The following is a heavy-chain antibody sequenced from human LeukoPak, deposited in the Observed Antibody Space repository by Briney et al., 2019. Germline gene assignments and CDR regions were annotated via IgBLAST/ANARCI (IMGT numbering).Heavy chain of an antibody. CDR1: GGSISSSSYY. CDR3: ARHRDGYGGPLGY. Sequence: SETLSLTCTVSGGSISSSSYYWGWIHQPPGKGLEWIGSIYYSGSTYYNPSLKSRVTISVDTSQHQFSLMLRSVTAADTPVYYCARHRDGYGGPLGYWGQGTLVTVSS. D-gene: IGHD5-24*01. CDR2: IYYSGST. V-gene: IGHV4-39*01. J-gene: IGHJ4*02.